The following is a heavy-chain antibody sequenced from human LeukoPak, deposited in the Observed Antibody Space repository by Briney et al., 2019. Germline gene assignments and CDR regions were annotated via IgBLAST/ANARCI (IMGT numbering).Heavy chain of an antibody. V-gene: IGHV4-59*01. CDR3: ARGVVVAATHFDY. Sequence: PSETLSLTCTVSGGSISSYYWSWIRQPPGKGLEWIGYIYYSGSTNYNPSLKSRVTISVDTSKNQFSLKLSSVTAADTAVYYCARGVVVAATHFDYWGRGTLVTVSS. J-gene: IGHJ4*02. CDR2: IYYSGST. D-gene: IGHD2-15*01. CDR1: GGSISSYY.